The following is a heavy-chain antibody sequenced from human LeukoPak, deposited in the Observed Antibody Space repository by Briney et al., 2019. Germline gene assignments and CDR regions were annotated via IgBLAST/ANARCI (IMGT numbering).Heavy chain of an antibody. Sequence: PSETLSLTCTVSGGSISSYYWSWIRQPAGKGLEWIGRIYTSGSTNYNPSLKSRVTMSVDTSKNQFSLKLSSVTAADTAVYYCARQGAATRTGIPSSFDYWGQGTLVTVSS. CDR2: IYTSGST. CDR3: ARQGAATRTGIPSSFDY. V-gene: IGHV4-4*07. D-gene: IGHD6-13*01. CDR1: GGSISSYY. J-gene: IGHJ4*02.